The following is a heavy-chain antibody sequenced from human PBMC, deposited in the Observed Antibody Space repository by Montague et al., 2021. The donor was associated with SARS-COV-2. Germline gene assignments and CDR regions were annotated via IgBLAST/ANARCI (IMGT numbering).Heavy chain of an antibody. D-gene: IGHD4-23*01. CDR2: SYYSGGS. J-gene: IGHJ5*02. Sequence: SETLSLTCTVSGASISTGSDYWTWIRQRPGRGLEWIGNSYYSGGSTYNPSLKSRVTISVDTSKNLFSLTLKSVTASDTAVYYCARSRWGIYGGNSACFDPWGQGTLVIVSS. V-gene: IGHV4-61*03. CDR3: ARSRWGIYGGNSACFDP. CDR1: GASISTGSDY.